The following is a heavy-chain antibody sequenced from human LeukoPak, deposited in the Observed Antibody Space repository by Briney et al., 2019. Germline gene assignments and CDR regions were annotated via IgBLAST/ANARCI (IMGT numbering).Heavy chain of an antibody. Sequence: GASVKVSCKASGGTFSSYAISWVRQAPGQGLEWMGGIIPIFDTANYAQKFQGRVTITTDESTSTAYMELSSLRSEDTAVYYCARSPARAISYYYYYMDVWGKGTTVTVSS. CDR1: GGTFSSYA. D-gene: IGHD2-2*02. CDR3: ARSPARAISYYYYYMDV. CDR2: IIPIFDTA. V-gene: IGHV1-69*05. J-gene: IGHJ6*03.